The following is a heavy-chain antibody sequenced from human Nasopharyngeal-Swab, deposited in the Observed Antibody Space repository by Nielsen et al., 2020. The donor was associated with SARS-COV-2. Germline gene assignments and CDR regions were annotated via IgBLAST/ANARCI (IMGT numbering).Heavy chain of an antibody. CDR3: TRGMAGAGSFDY. CDR1: GFTFGDYA. CDR2: IRSKAYGGTT. J-gene: IGHJ4*02. V-gene: IGHV3-49*04. Sequence: GGSLRLSCTASGFTFGDYAMSWVRQAPGKGLEWVGFIRSKAYGGTTEYAASVKGRFTISRDDSKSIAYLQMNSLKTEDTAVYYCTRGMAGAGSFDYWGQGTLVTVSS. D-gene: IGHD2-8*01.